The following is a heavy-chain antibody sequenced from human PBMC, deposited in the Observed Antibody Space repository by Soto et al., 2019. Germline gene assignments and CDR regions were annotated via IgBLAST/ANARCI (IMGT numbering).Heavy chain of an antibody. CDR1: GGSISSYY. V-gene: IGHV4-59*08. Sequence: SETLSLTCTVSGGSISSYYWSWIRQPPGKGLEWIGYIYYSGSTNYNPSLKSRVTISVDTSKNQFSLKLSSVTAADTAVYYCARHGVNDFWSGYYYYYMDVWGKGTTVTVSS. CDR2: IYYSGST. D-gene: IGHD3-3*01. CDR3: ARHGVNDFWSGYYYYYMDV. J-gene: IGHJ6*03.